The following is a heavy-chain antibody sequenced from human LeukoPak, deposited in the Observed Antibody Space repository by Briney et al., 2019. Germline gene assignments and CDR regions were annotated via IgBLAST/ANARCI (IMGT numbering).Heavy chain of an antibody. Sequence: PSETLSLTCAVYGGSFSGYYWSWIRQPPGKGLEWIGEINHSGSTNYNPSLRSRVSMSVYTSKSQFSLRLSSVTAADTAVYYCARGRKYTSGYRVTELGSGYSDYWGQGTLVTVSS. V-gene: IGHV4-34*01. J-gene: IGHJ4*02. D-gene: IGHD5-18*01. CDR2: INHSGST. CDR1: GGSFSGYY. CDR3: ARGRKYTSGYRVTELGSGYSDY.